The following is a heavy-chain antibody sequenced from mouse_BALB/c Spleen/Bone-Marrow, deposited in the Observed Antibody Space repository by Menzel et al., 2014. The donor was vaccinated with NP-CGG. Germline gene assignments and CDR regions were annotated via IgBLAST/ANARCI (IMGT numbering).Heavy chain of an antibody. J-gene: IGHJ4*01. CDR1: GFAFSGYD. CDR3: ARQRGYAYDMAY. CDR2: ISSGGINT. V-gene: IGHV5-12-1*01. Sequence: EVQLVESGGGLVKPGVSLKLSCAASGFAFSGYDMSWVRQTPEKRLEWVAYISSGGINTYYPDSVKGRFTISRDNAKNTLYLQMNSLKSEDTAMYYCARQRGYAYDMAYWGQGSSVPVSS. D-gene: IGHD2-2*01.